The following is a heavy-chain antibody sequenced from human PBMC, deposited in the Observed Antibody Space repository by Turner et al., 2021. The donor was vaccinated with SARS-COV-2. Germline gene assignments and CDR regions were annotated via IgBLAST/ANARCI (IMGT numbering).Heavy chain of an antibody. J-gene: IGHJ2*01. V-gene: IGHV1-24*01. CDR3: ATTLVTLIGDWYFDL. D-gene: IGHD3-22*01. CDR1: GYTLTELS. CDR2: FDPEDGDT. Sequence: QVQLVQSGAEVKQPGASVRVSCKVSGYTLTELSMHWVRQAPGKGLEWMGGFDPEDGDTTYAQKFKGRVTMTEDTSTDTAYMELSSLRAEDTAVYYCATTLVTLIGDWYFDLWGRGTLVTVSS.